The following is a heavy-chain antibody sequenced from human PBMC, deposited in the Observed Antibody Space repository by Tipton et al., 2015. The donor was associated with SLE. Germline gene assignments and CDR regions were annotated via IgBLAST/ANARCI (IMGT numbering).Heavy chain of an antibody. J-gene: IGHJ2*01. CDR3: ARDELVYFDL. D-gene: IGHD3-10*01. V-gene: IGHV4-4*09. CDR2: IYTSGST. Sequence: TLSLTCTVSGASISDYYWTWIRQPAGKGLEWIGYIYTSGSTNYNPSLKSRVTISVDTSKNQFSLKLSSVTAADTAVYYCARDELVYFDLWGRGTLVTVSS. CDR1: GASISDYY.